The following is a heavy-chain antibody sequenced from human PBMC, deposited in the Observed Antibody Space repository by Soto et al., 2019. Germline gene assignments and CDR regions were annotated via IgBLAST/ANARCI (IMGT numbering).Heavy chain of an antibody. CDR3: ARDSPPVDY. CDR1: GYTFTNYG. Sequence: QVQLVQSGAEVKKPGASVKVACKASGYTFTNYGISWVRQAPGQGLEWMGWISAYTGNTKYAQKLQVRVTMTTDTSTSTAYMQLRSLRSDDTAVYYCARDSPPVDYWGQGTLLPVSS. J-gene: IGHJ4*02. CDR2: ISAYTGNT. V-gene: IGHV1-18*01.